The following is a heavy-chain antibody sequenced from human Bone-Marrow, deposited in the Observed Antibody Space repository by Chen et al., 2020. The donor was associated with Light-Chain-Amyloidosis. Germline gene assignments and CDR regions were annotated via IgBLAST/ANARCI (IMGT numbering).Heavy chain of an antibody. D-gene: IGHD4-17*01. V-gene: IGHV4-39*07. J-gene: IGHJ4*02. CDR3: ARVVPPNYGANFNS. CDR1: GGSISSSSYY. Sequence: QLQLQESGPGLVKPSETLSLTCTVSGGSISSSSYYWGWIRQPPGKGLEWIGSIYYSGSTYYNPSLKSRVTISVDTSKNQFSLRLNSVTAADTAVYFCARVVPPNYGANFNSWGQGTLVIVSS. CDR2: IYYSGST.